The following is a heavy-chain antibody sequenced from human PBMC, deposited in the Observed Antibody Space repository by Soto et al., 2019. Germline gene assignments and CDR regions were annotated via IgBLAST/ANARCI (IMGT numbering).Heavy chain of an antibody. J-gene: IGHJ4*02. V-gene: IGHV1-69*13. Sequence: GASVKVSCKASGGTFSSYAISWVRQAPGQGLEWMGGIIPIFGTANYAQKFQGRVTITADESTSTAYMELSSLRSEDTAMYYCARDLFSVGSGYYYSYTNFDYWGQGTLVTVSS. CDR3: ARDLFSVGSGYYYSYTNFDY. D-gene: IGHD3-22*01. CDR2: IIPIFGTA. CDR1: GGTFSSYA.